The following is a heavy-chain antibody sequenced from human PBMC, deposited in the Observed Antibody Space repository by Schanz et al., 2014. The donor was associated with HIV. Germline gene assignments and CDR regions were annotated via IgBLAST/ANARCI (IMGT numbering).Heavy chain of an antibody. D-gene: IGHD5-12*01. Sequence: EVQQVLESGGGLVQPGGSLRLSCAASGFTFDDYAMHWVRQAPGKGLEWVSKINSGSTIKNYADSVKGRFTISRDNAKNSLYLQMNSLREDDTAIYYCVRDCVSGCPADYWGQGTLVTVSS. V-gene: IGHV3-48*02. CDR1: GFTFDDYA. J-gene: IGHJ4*02. CDR3: VRDCVSGCPADY. CDR2: INSGSTIK.